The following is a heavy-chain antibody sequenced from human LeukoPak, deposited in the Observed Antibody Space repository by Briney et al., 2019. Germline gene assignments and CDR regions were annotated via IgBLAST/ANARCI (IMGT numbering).Heavy chain of an antibody. Sequence: GGSLRLSCAASGFTFSSYAMSWVRQAPGKGLECISGFSGSGGSTYYADSVKGRFTISRDNSKNTLYLQMNSLRAEDTAVYYCAKDRGYYDSSGYYYGGIYDHWGQGTLVTVSS. CDR3: AKDRGYYDSSGYYYGGIYDH. D-gene: IGHD3-22*01. J-gene: IGHJ4*02. CDR1: GFTFSSYA. V-gene: IGHV3-23*01. CDR2: FSGSGGST.